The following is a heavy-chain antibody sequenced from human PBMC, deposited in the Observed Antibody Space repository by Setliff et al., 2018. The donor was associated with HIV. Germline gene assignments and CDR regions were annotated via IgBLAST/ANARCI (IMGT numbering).Heavy chain of an antibody. J-gene: IGHJ3*02. CDR3: ARVRLIFTMIVVVSGAFDI. D-gene: IGHD3-22*01. CDR1: GYTFTSYG. Sequence: AASVKVSCKASGYTFTSYGISWVRQAPGQGLEWMGWISAYNGNTNYAQKLQGRVTMTTDTSTSIAYMELRSLRSDDTAVYYCARVRLIFTMIVVVSGAFDIWGQGTMVTVSS. CDR2: ISAYNGNT. V-gene: IGHV1-18*01.